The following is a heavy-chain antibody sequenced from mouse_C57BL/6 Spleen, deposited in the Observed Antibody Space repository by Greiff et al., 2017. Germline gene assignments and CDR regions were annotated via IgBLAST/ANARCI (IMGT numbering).Heavy chain of an antibody. CDR1: GYAFTNYS. CDR2: INPGGGGT. Sequence: QVQLLQSGAELVRPGTSVKVSCKASGYAFTNYSIEWVKQRPGQGLEWIGVINPGGGGTNYNEKFKGKATLTADNTSSTAYMQLSSQTSEDSAFYFCARSGELRHGDDYWGQGTTLTVSS. J-gene: IGHJ2*01. V-gene: IGHV1-54*01. D-gene: IGHD2-12*01. CDR3: ARSGELRHGDDY.